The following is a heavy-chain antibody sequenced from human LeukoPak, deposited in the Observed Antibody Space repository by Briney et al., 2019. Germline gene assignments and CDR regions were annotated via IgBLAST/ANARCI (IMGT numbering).Heavy chain of an antibody. J-gene: IGHJ4*02. Sequence: ASVKVSCKASGYTFTGYYMNWVRQAPGHGLEWMGWINPNSGGTNYAQKFQGRVTMTRDTSISTAYMELSRLRSDDTAVYYCARDQMGSSSSGHDYWGQGTLVTVSS. V-gene: IGHV1-2*02. CDR3: ARDQMGSSSSGHDY. D-gene: IGHD6-6*01. CDR1: GYTFTGYY. CDR2: INPNSGGT.